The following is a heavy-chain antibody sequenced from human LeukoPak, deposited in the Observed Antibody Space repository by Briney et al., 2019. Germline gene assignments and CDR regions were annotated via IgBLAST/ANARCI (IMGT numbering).Heavy chain of an antibody. D-gene: IGHD3-9*01. V-gene: IGHV3-21*01. CDR1: GFTFSSYS. CDR2: ISSSSSYI. CDR3: ARDSAATGLSFDY. J-gene: IGHJ4*02. Sequence: PGGSLRLSCAASGFTFSSYSMNWVRQAPGKGLEWVSSISSSSSYIYYADPVKGRFTISRDNAKNSLYLQMNSLRAEDTAVYYCARDSAATGLSFDYWGQGTLVTVSS.